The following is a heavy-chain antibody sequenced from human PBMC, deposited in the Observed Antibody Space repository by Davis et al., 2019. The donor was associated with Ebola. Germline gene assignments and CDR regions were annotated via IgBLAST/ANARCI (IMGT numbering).Heavy chain of an antibody. V-gene: IGHV1-3*01. Sequence: AASVKVSCKASGYTFPSYGISWVRQAPGQRLEWMGWINAGNGNTKYSQKFQGRVTITRDTSASTAYMELSSLRSEDTAVYYCARDTIFSSGWSLWGQGTLVTVSS. CDR2: INAGNGNT. CDR1: GYTFPSYG. J-gene: IGHJ4*02. CDR3: ARDTIFSSGWSL. D-gene: IGHD6-19*01.